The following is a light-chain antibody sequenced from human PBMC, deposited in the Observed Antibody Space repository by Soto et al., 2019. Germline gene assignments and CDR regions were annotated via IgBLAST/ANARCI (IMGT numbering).Light chain of an antibody. V-gene: IGKV1-27*01. CDR2: GAY. Sequence: DIQLTHSPSSLSASVEARVTLTCTASQGITTYLAWYQQKPGKVPILMIYGAYKLYSGVPSRFSGSGSGTHFTLTISGLRTEDVATYYCQYSNRAPLTCGGGTKIEI. J-gene: IGKJ4*02. CDR1: QGITTY. CDR3: QYSNRAPLT.